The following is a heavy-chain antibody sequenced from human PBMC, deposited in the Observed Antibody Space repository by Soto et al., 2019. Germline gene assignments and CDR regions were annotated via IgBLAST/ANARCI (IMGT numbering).Heavy chain of an antibody. V-gene: IGHV4-31*03. CDR1: GGSISSGGYY. Sequence: QVQLQESGPGLVKPSQTLSLTCTVSGGSISSGGYYWSWIRQHPGKGLEWIGYIYYSGSTYYNPSLKSRVTISVDTSKNQFSLKLSSVTAADTAVYYCARKGGYRAYSGSPRLSWFDPWGQGTLVTVSS. D-gene: IGHD1-26*01. CDR3: ARKGGYRAYSGSPRLSWFDP. CDR2: IYYSGST. J-gene: IGHJ5*02.